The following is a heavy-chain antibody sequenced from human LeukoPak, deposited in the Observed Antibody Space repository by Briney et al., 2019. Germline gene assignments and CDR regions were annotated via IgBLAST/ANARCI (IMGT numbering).Heavy chain of an antibody. CDR1: GFTFNSYG. CDR2: IRYDGSIK. J-gene: IGHJ4*02. CDR3: GKGSSTSGCPDY. D-gene: IGHD6-19*01. Sequence: HPGGSLRLSCAASGFTFNSYGMHWVRQAPGKGLDWVAFIRYDGSIKHDADSVKGRCTTSRDNSKNTLSLQMNSLRPEDASVYYCGKGSSTSGCPDYWGQGTLVTVSS. V-gene: IGHV3-30*02.